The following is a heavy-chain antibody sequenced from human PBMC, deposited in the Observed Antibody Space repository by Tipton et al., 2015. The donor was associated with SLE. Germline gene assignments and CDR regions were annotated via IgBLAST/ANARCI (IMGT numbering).Heavy chain of an antibody. Sequence: SLRLSCAASGFKFDDYAIHWVRQAPGKGLEWVSGISWNSGNIGYADSVKGRFTISRDNSKRTLNLQMNSLRAEDTAVYYCARDRGRDYDTLTGYRRHWGQGTLVAASS. J-gene: IGHJ4*02. V-gene: IGHV3-9*01. D-gene: IGHD3-9*01. CDR1: GFKFDDYA. CDR3: ARDRGRDYDTLTGYRRH. CDR2: ISWNSGNI.